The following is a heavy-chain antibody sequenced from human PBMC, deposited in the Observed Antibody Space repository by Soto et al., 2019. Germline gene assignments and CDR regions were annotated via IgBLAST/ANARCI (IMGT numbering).Heavy chain of an antibody. Sequence: QLQLQESGPGVVKPSETLSLTCTVSSGSISSSNNYWGWIRQSPGKGLEWIGSVFYSGTTYYNPSLQSRVTLSVDTSRNQFSLKLTSVTAADTAVYYCARQSFYYSDLGPIGDYGMDVWGPGTTVTVSS. CDR3: ARQSFYYSDLGPIGDYGMDV. J-gene: IGHJ6*02. V-gene: IGHV4-39*01. CDR2: VFYSGTT. D-gene: IGHD3-10*01. CDR1: SGSISSSNNY.